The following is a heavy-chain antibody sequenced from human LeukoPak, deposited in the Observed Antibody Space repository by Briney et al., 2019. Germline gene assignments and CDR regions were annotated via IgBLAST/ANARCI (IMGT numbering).Heavy chain of an antibody. V-gene: IGHV4-4*07. D-gene: IGHD3-22*01. CDR2: IHMSGST. Sequence: SETLSHTCSVSGGSITAYYWSWIRQSAAKGLEWIGRIHMSGSTNYKSSLKSRVAMSMDRSKNLLTLELRSATAADTAVYYCARDESSRDDKNGYQYWGQGIMVTVSS. J-gene: IGHJ4*02. CDR1: GGSITAYY. CDR3: ARDESSRDDKNGYQY.